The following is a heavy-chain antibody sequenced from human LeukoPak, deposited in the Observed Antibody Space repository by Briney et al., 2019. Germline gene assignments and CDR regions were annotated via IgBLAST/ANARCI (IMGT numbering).Heavy chain of an antibody. D-gene: IGHD2-2*01. CDR1: GGSIGSSSYY. CDR2: IYYSGST. J-gene: IGHJ6*02. Sequence: SETLALTCTVSGGSIGSSSYYWGWIRQPPGKGLEWSGSIYYSGSTYYNPSLKSRVTISVDTSKNQFSLKLSSVTAADTAVYYCASLSYCSSTSCYHYYGMDVWGQGTTVTVSS. CDR3: ASLSYCSSTSCYHYYGMDV. V-gene: IGHV4-39*01.